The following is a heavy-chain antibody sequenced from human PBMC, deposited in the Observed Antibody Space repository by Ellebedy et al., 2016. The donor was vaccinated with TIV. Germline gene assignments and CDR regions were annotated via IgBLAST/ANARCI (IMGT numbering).Heavy chain of an antibody. J-gene: IGHJ3*02. CDR3: TNEVAGILTDQAGAFDI. V-gene: IGHV3-9*01. CDR1: GFTFSDYT. CDR2: ISWNSGSI. Sequence: GGSLRLSXAVSGFTFSDYTMHWVRQAPGKGLEWVSGISWNSGSIGYADSVKGRFTISRDNAKNSLYLQMNSLRAEDTALYYYTNEVAGILTDQAGAFDIWGQGTMVTVSS. D-gene: IGHD3-9*01.